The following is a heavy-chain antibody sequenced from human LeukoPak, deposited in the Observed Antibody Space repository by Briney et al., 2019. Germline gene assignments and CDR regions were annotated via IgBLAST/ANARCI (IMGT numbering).Heavy chain of an antibody. D-gene: IGHD5-18*01. CDR3: ARQRVGYKNAFDL. Sequence: ASVKVSCKASGYTFTSYGITWVRQAPGQGLEWVGYISAYNGDTHYAQKLQGRITMTTDTSTSTAYMDLRSLRSDDTAVYYCARQRVGYKNAFDLWGQGTRVTVSS. CDR1: GYTFTSYG. J-gene: IGHJ3*01. V-gene: IGHV1-18*01. CDR2: ISAYNGDT.